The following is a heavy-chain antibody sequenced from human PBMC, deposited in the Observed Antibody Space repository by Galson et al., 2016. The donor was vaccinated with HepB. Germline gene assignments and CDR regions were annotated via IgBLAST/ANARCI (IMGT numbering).Heavy chain of an antibody. CDR3: ARDGVEQQLGPFDL. CDR1: GYTFTSFE. V-gene: IGHV1-8*01. Sequence: SVKVSCKASGYTFTSFEINWVRQAPGQGLEWMGWVNPNTGHTGYAQKFQGRVTMTRNTSIGTAYMELSYLKSADTAVYYCARDGVEQQLGPFDLWGQGTLVTVSS. J-gene: IGHJ3*01. CDR2: VNPNTGHT. D-gene: IGHD6-13*01.